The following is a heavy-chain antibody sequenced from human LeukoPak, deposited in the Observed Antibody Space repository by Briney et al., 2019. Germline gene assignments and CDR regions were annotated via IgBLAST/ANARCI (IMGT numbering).Heavy chain of an antibody. CDR3: ARAWSGGHNYFGGY. J-gene: IGHJ4*02. CDR2: INPSGGST. V-gene: IGHV1-46*01. D-gene: IGHD5-24*01. Sequence: ASVKVSCKVSGYTLTELSMHWVRQAPGQGLEWMGIINPSGGSTSYAQKFQGRVTMTRDMSTSTVYMELSSLRSEDTAVYHCARAWSGGHNYFGGYWGQGTLVTVSS. CDR1: GYTLTELS.